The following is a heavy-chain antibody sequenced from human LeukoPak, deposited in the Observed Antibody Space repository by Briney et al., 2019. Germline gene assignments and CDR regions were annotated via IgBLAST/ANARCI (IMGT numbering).Heavy chain of an antibody. Sequence: SETLSLTRTVSGGSISSRYWTWIRQSPGKGLEWIGYIYYSGSTNYNPSLKSRVTISVDTSENQFSLKLSSVTAADTAVYYCAGGGSYVDYWGQGTLVTVSS. D-gene: IGHD1-26*01. CDR2: IYYSGST. V-gene: IGHV4-59*11. CDR3: AGGGSYVDY. CDR1: GGSISSRY. J-gene: IGHJ4*02.